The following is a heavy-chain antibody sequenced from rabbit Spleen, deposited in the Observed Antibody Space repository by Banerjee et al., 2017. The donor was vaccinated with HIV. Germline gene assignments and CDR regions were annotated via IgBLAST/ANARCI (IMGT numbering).Heavy chain of an antibody. V-gene: IGHV1S40*01. Sequence: QSLEESGGDLVKPGASLTLTCTASGFSFGARYYLCGVRQAPGKGLQWIACIYGGSLVTTYYATWAKGRFTISKTSSTTVTLQMTSLTAADTATYFWARSYAGYAVDGVATFDLWGPGTLVTVS. D-gene: IGHD6-1*01. J-gene: IGHJ4*01. CDR3: ARSYAGYAVDGVATFDL. CDR1: GFSFGARYY. CDR2: IYGGSLVTT.